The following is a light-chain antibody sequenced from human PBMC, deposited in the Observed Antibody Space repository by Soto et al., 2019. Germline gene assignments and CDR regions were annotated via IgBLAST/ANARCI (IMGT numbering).Light chain of an antibody. J-gene: IGKJ3*01. CDR3: QQYGRSPFT. CDR2: GAS. CDR1: QSVSANF. Sequence: EIVLTQSPGTLSLSPGERATLSCRASQSVSANFLAWYQQKHGQAPRLLIYGASSRATGIPDRFNGSASGTDFTLTISRLEPEDFAVYYCQQYGRSPFTFGPGTKVDIK. V-gene: IGKV3-20*01.